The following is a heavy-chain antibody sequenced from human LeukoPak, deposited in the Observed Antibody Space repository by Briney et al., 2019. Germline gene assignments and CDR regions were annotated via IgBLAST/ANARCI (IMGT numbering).Heavy chain of an antibody. CDR2: INPDGSST. V-gene: IGHV3-74*01. Sequence: PGRSQRLSCAASGFTVSNSWMHWVRQAPGKGLVWVSRINPDGSSTTYADSVKGRFTISRDNAKNTVYLQMNSLRAEDTAVYYCVRSVGGTDSWGQGTLVTVSS. CDR3: VRSVGGTDS. CDR1: GFTVSNSW. D-gene: IGHD1-26*01. J-gene: IGHJ4*02.